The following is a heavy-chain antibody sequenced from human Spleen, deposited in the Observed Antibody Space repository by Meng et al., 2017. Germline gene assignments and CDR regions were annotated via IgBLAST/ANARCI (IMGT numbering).Heavy chain of an antibody. CDR2: IYSSGYT. J-gene: IGHJ3*01. Sequence: SETLSLTCVVSGGSFSDYYWSWIRQPPGKGLEWIGYIYSSGYTNYNPSLKSRVTISVDTSKNQFSLKLNSMTAADTAVYYCARDNTILTGYYTPFYRYWGQGTMVTVSS. V-gene: IGHV4-4*08. CDR1: GGSFSDYY. D-gene: IGHD3-9*01. CDR3: ARDNTILTGYYTPFYRY.